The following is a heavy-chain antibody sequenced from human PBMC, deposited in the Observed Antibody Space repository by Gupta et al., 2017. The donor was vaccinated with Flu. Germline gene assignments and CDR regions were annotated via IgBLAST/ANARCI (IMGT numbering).Heavy chain of an antibody. Sequence: EVQLVESGGGLVKPGGSLRLSCAASGFTFSSYSMNWVRQAPGKGLEWVSSISSSSSYIYYADSVKGRFTISRDNAKNSLYLQMNSLRAEDTAVYYCARDYGSEYQLPIYYFDYWGQGTLVTVSS. V-gene: IGHV3-21*01. J-gene: IGHJ4*02. CDR1: GFTFSSYS. D-gene: IGHD2-2*01. CDR2: ISSSSSYI. CDR3: ARDYGSEYQLPIYYFDY.